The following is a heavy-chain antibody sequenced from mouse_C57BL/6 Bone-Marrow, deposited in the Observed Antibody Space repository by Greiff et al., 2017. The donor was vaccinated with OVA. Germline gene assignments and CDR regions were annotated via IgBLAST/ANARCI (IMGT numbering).Heavy chain of an antibody. CDR1: GFTFSDYG. J-gene: IGHJ4*01. CDR2: ISSGSSTI. V-gene: IGHV5-17*01. CDR3: ARGGAQATGAMDY. Sequence: EVKLEESGGGLVKPGGSLKLSCAASGFTFSDYGMHWVRQAPEKGLEWVAYISSGSSTIYYADTVKGRFTISRDNAKNTLFLQMTSLRSEDTAMYYCARGGAQATGAMDYWGQGTSVTVSS. D-gene: IGHD3-2*02.